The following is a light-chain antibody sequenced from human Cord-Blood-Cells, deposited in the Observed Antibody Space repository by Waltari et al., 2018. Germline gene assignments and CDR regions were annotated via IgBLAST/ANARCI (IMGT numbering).Light chain of an antibody. V-gene: IGLV2-14*03. CDR3: SSYTSSSTPYV. J-gene: IGLJ1*01. Sequence: QSALTPPASVSGSPGQSTTISCTGTSSDVGGYHYLYWYQQHPGKAPKLMIYDVSKRPSGVSNRFSGSKSGNTASLTISGLQAEDEADYYCSSYTSSSTPYVFGTGTKVTVL. CDR1: SSDVGGYHY. CDR2: DVS.